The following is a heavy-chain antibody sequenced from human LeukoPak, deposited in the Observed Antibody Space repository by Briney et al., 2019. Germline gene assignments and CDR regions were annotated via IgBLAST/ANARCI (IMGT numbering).Heavy chain of an antibody. V-gene: IGHV1-69*13. J-gene: IGHJ4*02. CDR1: GYTFTGYY. CDR3: ARDPWGYCSSTSCYL. Sequence: GASVKVSSKASGYTFTGYYMHWVRQAPGQGLEWMGGIIPIFGTANYAQKFQGRVTITADESTSTAYMELSSLRSEDTAVYYCARDPWGYCSSTSCYLWGQGTLVTVSS. D-gene: IGHD2-2*01. CDR2: IIPIFGTA.